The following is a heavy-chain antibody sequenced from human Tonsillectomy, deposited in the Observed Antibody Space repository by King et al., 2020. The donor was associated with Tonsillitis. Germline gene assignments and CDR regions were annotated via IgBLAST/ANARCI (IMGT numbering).Heavy chain of an antibody. CDR1: GYTFTSYY. J-gene: IGHJ4*02. Sequence: QLVQSGAEVKKPGASVKVSCKASGYTFTSYYMHWVRQAPGQGLEWMGIVNPSGGSTTYAQKFQGRVTMTRDTSTSTVFMELSSLRSEDTAVYYCARGFVHYDSSGSDFYYWGQGTLVTASS. CDR2: VNPSGGST. D-gene: IGHD3-22*01. CDR3: ARGFVHYDSSGSDFYY. V-gene: IGHV1-46*03.